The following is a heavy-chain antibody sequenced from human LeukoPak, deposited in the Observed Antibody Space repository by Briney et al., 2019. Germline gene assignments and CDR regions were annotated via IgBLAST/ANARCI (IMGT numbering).Heavy chain of an antibody. CDR3: AREWNYETSGYYYYY. Sequence: ASVRVSCKASGGSFSRYGISWVQQAPGQGLEWMGGIIPLFGTANYAQKFQGRVTITADESTSTAYMELSSLKSEDTALYYCAREWNYETSGYYYYYWGQGTLVTVSS. D-gene: IGHD3-22*01. J-gene: IGHJ4*02. CDR2: IIPLFGTA. V-gene: IGHV1-69*13. CDR1: GGSFSRYG.